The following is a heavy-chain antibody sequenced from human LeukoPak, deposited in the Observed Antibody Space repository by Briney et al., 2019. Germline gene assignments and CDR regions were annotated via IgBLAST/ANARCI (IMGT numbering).Heavy chain of an antibody. V-gene: IGHV4-4*07. D-gene: IGHD1-26*01. J-gene: IGHJ4*02. CDR2: MYSTGST. CDR3: AREQLVGGRSFDY. Sequence: PSETLSLTCTVSGGSLSSYFWSWIRRPAGRGLEWNGSMYSTGSTNYNPSLKSRVTMSIDTSKNQFSLKLDSVTAADTAVYYCAREQLVGGRSFDYWGQGTLVTVSS. CDR1: GGSLSSYF.